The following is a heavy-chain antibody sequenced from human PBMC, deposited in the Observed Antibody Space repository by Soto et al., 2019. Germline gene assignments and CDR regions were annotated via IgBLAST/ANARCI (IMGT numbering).Heavy chain of an antibody. J-gene: IGHJ4*02. CDR3: ARHGGYYFDY. CDR2: IGHSGGT. D-gene: IGHD3-16*01. V-gene: IGHV4-34*01. CDR1: GGSFSGYY. Sequence: SETLSLTCAVYGGSFSGYYWSWIRQPPGRGLEWIGEIGHSGGTVYNPSLESRVTISEDSSNNRFSLKLNSVTAADTAVYYCARHGGYYFDYWGQGAPVTSPQ.